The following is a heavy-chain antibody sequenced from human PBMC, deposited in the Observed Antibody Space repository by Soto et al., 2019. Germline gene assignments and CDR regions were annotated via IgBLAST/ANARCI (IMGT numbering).Heavy chain of an antibody. J-gene: IGHJ6*02. Sequence: GESLKISCNGSGYSFTSYWISWVRQMPGKGLEWMGRIDPSDSYTNYSPSFQGHVTLSADKSISTAYLQWSSLKASDTAMYYCATSSAGNYYYCGIDVWGQGTTVTVSS. CDR3: ATSSAGNYYYCGIDV. CDR1: GYSFTSYW. CDR2: IDPSDSYT. D-gene: IGHD6-13*01. V-gene: IGHV5-10-1*01.